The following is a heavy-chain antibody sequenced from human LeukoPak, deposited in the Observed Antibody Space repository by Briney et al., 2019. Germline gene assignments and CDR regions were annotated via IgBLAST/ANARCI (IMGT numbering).Heavy chain of an antibody. CDR2: ISGSGERT. CDR3: AKGRGSSDYVFDY. CDR1: GFTFSNYA. Sequence: PGGSLRLSCAASGFTFSNYAMSWVRQAPGKGLEWVSGISGSGERTYYADSVKGRFTISRDNSKNTLYLQMSSLRAEDTAVYYCAKGRGSSDYVFDYWGQGILVTVSS. D-gene: IGHD3-16*01. J-gene: IGHJ4*02. V-gene: IGHV3-23*01.